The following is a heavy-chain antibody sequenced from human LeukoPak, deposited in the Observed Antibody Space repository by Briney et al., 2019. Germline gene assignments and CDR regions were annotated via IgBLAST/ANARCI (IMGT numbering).Heavy chain of an antibody. CDR3: ARVDGGWEGYSYDWYFDL. D-gene: IGHD5-18*01. J-gene: IGHJ2*01. CDR2: IYTSGST. V-gene: IGHV4-4*07. CDR1: GGSISSYY. Sequence: SETLSLTCTVSGGSISSYYWSWIRQPAGKGLEWIGRIYTSGSTNNNPSLKSRVTMSVDTSKNQFSLKLSSVTAADTAVYYCARVDGGWEGYSYDWYFDLWGRGTLVTVSS.